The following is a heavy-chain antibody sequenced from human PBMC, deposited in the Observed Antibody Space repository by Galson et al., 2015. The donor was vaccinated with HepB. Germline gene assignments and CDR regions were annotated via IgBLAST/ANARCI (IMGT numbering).Heavy chain of an antibody. D-gene: IGHD2-15*01. V-gene: IGHV1-18*01. CDR2: STNSGKT. Sequence: STNSGKTNYAQKFQGRVTLTTDTSTTTAYMELRSLRSDDTAVYYCARDRLHSLDDWGQGTLVTVSS. CDR3: ARDRLHSLDD. J-gene: IGHJ4*02.